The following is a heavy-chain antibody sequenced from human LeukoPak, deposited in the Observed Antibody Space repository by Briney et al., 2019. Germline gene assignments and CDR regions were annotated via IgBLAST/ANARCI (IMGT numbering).Heavy chain of an antibody. CDR2: IYPGDSDT. Sequence: GESLKISCKGSGYSFTSYWIGWVRQLPGKGLEWMGIIYPGDSDTRYSPSFQGQVTISADKSISTAYLQWSSLKASDTAMYYCARFQKSPTTDYYYYGIDVWGQGTTVTVSS. CDR1: GYSFTSYW. CDR3: ARFQKSPTTDYYYYGIDV. J-gene: IGHJ6*02. V-gene: IGHV5-51*01. D-gene: IGHD4-17*01.